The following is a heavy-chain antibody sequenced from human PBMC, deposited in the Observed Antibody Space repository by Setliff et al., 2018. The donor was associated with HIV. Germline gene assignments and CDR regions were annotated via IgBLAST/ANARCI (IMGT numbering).Heavy chain of an antibody. CDR3: AKEPFFLGPSYYFDY. CDR1: GGSISSSSYY. CDR2: ISGSGGST. V-gene: IGHV3-23*01. J-gene: IGHJ4*02. Sequence: ETLSLTCTVSGGSISSSSYYWGWVRQPPGKGLEWVSAISGSGGSTYYADSVKGRFTISRDNSKNTLYLQMNSLRAEDTAVYYCAKEPFFLGPSYYFDYWGQGTLVTVSS.